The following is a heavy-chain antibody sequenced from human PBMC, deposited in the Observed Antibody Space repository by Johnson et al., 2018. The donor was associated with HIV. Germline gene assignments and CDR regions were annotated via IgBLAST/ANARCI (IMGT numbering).Heavy chain of an antibody. Sequence: QVQLVESGGGVVQPGRSLRLSCAASGFTFSSYAMHWVRQAPGKGLEWVAVISYDGSNNYYSDSVKGRFTISRANSKNTLYLQMNSLRAEDTAVYYCAREHRYYYDSSGYYRGDAFDIWGQGTMVTVSS. V-gene: IGHV3-30-3*01. J-gene: IGHJ3*02. CDR3: AREHRYYYDSSGYYRGDAFDI. CDR1: GFTFSSYA. CDR2: ISYDGSNN. D-gene: IGHD3-22*01.